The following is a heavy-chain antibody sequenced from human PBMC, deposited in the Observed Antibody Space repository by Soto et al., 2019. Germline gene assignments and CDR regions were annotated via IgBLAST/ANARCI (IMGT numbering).Heavy chain of an antibody. D-gene: IGHD6-6*01. V-gene: IGHV3-53*01. CDR3: ARTTTIAARPLLLFDY. CDR1: GFTVSSNY. Sequence: LRLSCAASGFTVSSNYMSWVRQAPGKGLEWVSVIYSGGSTYYAGSVKGRFTISRDNSKNTLYLQMNSLRAEDTAVYYCARTTTIAARPLLLFDYWGQGTLVTVSS. J-gene: IGHJ4*02. CDR2: IYSGGST.